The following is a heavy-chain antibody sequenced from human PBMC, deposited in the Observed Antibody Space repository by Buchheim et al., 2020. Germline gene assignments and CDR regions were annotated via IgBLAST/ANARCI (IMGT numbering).Heavy chain of an antibody. J-gene: IGHJ4*02. D-gene: IGHD4-17*01. Sequence: QVQLVESGGGVVQPGRSLRLSCAASGFTFSSYAMHWVRQAPGKGLEWVAVISYDGSNKYYADSVKGRFTISRDNSKNTLYLQMNSLRAEDTAEYYCASGRNYGDYEDFDYWGQGTL. CDR1: GFTFSSYA. V-gene: IGHV3-30*04. CDR2: ISYDGSNK. CDR3: ASGRNYGDYEDFDY.